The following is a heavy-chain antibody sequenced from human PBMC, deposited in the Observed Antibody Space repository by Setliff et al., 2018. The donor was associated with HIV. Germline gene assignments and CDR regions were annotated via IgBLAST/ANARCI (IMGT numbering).Heavy chain of an antibody. CDR2: IYTSGST. CDR3: AREGDGIDY. V-gene: IGHV4-61*02. CDR1: GGSISSETFS. J-gene: IGHJ4*02. Sequence: SETLSLTCTVSGGSISSETFSWNWIRQPAGKGLEWIGRIYTSGSTDYNPSLKSRVTMSVDTSKNQFSLKLSSVTAADTAIYFCAREGDGIDYWGQGILVTVSS. D-gene: IGHD2-21*02.